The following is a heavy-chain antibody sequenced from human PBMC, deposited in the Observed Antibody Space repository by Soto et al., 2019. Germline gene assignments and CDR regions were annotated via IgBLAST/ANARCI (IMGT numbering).Heavy chain of an antibody. V-gene: IGHV4-59*01. CDR2: IYYSGST. CDR3: ARAGTSSSLLPNY. Sequence: LSLTCTVSGGSISSYYWSWIRQPPGKGLEWIGYIYYSGSTSYNPSLKSRVTIPVDTSKNQFSLKLSSVTAADTAVYYCARAGTSSSLLPNYWGQGTLVTVSS. D-gene: IGHD6-13*01. CDR1: GGSISSYY. J-gene: IGHJ4*02.